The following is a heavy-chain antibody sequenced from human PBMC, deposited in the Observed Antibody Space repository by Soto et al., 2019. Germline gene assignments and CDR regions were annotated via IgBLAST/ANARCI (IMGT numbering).Heavy chain of an antibody. Sequence: SETLSLTCTVSGGSVTNSSYYWGWIRQSPGKGLEWIAYIYYSGSTNYNPSLKSRVTISVDTSKKQFSLKLSSVTAADTAVYYCARGGYMKVDWFDPWGQGTLVTVS. V-gene: IGHV4-61*01. CDR2: IYYSGST. J-gene: IGHJ5*02. CDR3: ARGGYMKVDWFDP. D-gene: IGHD6-13*01. CDR1: GGSVTNSSYY.